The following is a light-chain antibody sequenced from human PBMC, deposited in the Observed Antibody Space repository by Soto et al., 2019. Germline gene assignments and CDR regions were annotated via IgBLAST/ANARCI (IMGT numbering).Light chain of an antibody. Sequence: QSVLTQPASVSGSPGQSITISCTGTSSDVGGYNYVSWYQQHPGKAPKPMIYNVSNRPSGVSNRFSGSKSGNTASLTISGLQAEDEADYYCSSYTSSSTFSFGGGTKLTVL. J-gene: IGLJ2*01. CDR3: SSYTSSSTFS. CDR2: NVS. CDR1: SSDVGGYNY. V-gene: IGLV2-14*01.